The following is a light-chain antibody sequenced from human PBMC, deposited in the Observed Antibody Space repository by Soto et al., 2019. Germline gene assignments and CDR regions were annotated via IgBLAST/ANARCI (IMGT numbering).Light chain of an antibody. CDR2: DAS. CDR1: QSVSSY. V-gene: IGKV3-11*01. CDR3: QQRSNWPIT. J-gene: IGKJ5*01. Sequence: ELVLTQSPATLSLSPGERATLSCRASQSVSSYLAWYQQKPGQAPRPLIYDASNRDTGIPTRFSGSGSGTDFTLTISSLEPEDCADYYCQQRSNWPITFGQGTRLEIK.